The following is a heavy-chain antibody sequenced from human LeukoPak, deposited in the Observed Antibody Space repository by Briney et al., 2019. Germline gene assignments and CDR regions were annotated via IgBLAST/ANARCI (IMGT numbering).Heavy chain of an antibody. D-gene: IGHD3-10*01. J-gene: IGHJ4*02. CDR2: ISYDGSNK. V-gene: IGHV3-30*18. CDR3: AKDVRFGELFLNYFDY. CDR1: GFTFSSYG. Sequence: GGSLRLSCAASGFTFSSYGMHWVRQAPGKGLEWVAVISYDGSNKYYADSVKGRITISRDNSKNTLYLQMNSLRAEDTAVYYCAKDVRFGELFLNYFDYWGQGTLVTVSS.